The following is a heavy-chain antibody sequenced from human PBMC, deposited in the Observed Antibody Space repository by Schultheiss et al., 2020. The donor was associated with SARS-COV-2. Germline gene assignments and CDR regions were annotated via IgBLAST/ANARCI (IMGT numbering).Heavy chain of an antibody. Sequence: GGSLRLSCAASGLTFSRFGMHWVRQAPGKGLEWMATISYDGSISYYADSVKGRFTISRDNAKNSLYLQMNSLRDEDTAVYYCARDFQIASMGLAVDYWGQGTLVTVSS. CDR1: GLTFSRFG. D-gene: IGHD5/OR15-5a*01. J-gene: IGHJ4*01. V-gene: IGHV3-30*03. CDR2: ISYDGSIS. CDR3: ARDFQIASMGLAVDY.